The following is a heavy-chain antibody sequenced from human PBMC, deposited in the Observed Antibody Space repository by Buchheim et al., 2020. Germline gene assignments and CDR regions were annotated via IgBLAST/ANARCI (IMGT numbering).Heavy chain of an antibody. J-gene: IGHJ2*01. CDR1: GYTFTGYY. CDR2: INPNSGDT. D-gene: IGHD6-19*01. CDR3: ARVEQWLYWFFAL. Sequence: QMQLVQSGAEVKKPGASVKVSCKASGYTFTGYYIHWVRQAPGQGLEWMGRINPNSGDTNYAQKFQGRVTMTRDTSISTAYMELSRLTSDDTAVYYCARVEQWLYWFFALWGRGTL. V-gene: IGHV1-2*06.